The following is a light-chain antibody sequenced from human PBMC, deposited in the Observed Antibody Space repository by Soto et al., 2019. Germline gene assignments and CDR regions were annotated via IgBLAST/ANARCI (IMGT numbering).Light chain of an antibody. CDR3: QTWDTGIWV. J-gene: IGLJ3*02. CDR1: SGHSNYA. CDR2: VNSDGTH. V-gene: IGLV4-69*01. Sequence: QLVLTQPPSASASLGASVRLTCTLSSGHSNYAIAWHRQQPKTGPRFLMKVNSDGTHSKGDGVPDRFSGSMSGAERYLTISSLRSADEADYYCQTWDTGIWVFGGGTKLTVL.